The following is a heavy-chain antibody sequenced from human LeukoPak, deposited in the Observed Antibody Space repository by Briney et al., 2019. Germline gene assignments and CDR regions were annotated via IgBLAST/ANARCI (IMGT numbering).Heavy chain of an antibody. V-gene: IGHV4-59*01. D-gene: IGHD5-12*01. CDR1: GGSISSNY. CDR2: IYNSGGI. J-gene: IGHJ4*02. CDR3: ARTSGYTYLDY. Sequence: SETLSLTCTVSGGSISSNYWSWIRQPPGKGLEWIGYIYNSGGINYNPSLKSRVAISVDTSKNQFSLKLSSVTAADTAVYYCARTSGYTYLDYWGQGTLVTVSS.